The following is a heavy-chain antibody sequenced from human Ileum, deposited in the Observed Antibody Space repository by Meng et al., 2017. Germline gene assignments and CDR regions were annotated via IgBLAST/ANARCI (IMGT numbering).Heavy chain of an antibody. Sequence: ASVKVSCKASGYTFTSYYMHWVRQAPGQGLEWMGIINPSGGSTSYAQKFQGRVTMTRDTSTSTVYMALSSLRSEDTAVYYCARDPYYDSSGYEYYYYGMDVWGQGTTVTVSS. V-gene: IGHV1-46*01. D-gene: IGHD3-22*01. CDR1: GYTFTSYY. CDR2: INPSGGST. J-gene: IGHJ6*02. CDR3: ARDPYYDSSGYEYYYYGMDV.